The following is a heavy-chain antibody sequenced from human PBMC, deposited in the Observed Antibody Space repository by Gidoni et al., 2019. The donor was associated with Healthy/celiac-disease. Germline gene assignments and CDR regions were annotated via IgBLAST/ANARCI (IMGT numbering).Heavy chain of an antibody. J-gene: IGHJ4*02. D-gene: IGHD2-21*02. CDR1: GFTFDDYA. Sequence: EVQLVESGGGLVQHGRSLRLSCAASGFTFDDYAMHWVRQAPGKGLEWVSGISWNSGSIGYADSVKGRFTISRDNAKNSLYLQMNSLRAEDTALYYCAKDQGYCGGDCYSDTGFDYWGQGTLVTVSS. CDR3: AKDQGYCGGDCYSDTGFDY. V-gene: IGHV3-9*01. CDR2: ISWNSGSI.